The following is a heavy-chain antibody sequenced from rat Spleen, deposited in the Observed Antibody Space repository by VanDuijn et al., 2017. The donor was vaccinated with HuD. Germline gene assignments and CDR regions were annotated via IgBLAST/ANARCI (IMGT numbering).Heavy chain of an antibody. J-gene: IGHJ2*01. CDR2: MRYNGDT. Sequence: QVQLKESGPGLVQPSQTLSLTCTVSGFSLTSYNVHWVRQPPGKGLEWMGRMRYNGDTSYNSALKSRLSISRDTSKNQVFLKMNSLQTDDTGTYYCTSPDFDYWGQGVMVTVSS. V-gene: IGHV2-63*01. CDR1: GFSLTSYN. CDR3: TSPDFDY.